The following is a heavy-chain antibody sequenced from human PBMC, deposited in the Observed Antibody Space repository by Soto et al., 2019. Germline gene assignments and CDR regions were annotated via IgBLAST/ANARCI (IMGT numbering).Heavy chain of an antibody. Sequence: PSETLSLTCTVSGGSISSYYWSWIRQPPGKGLEWIGYIYYSGSTNYNPSLKSRVTISVDTSKNQFSLKLSSVTAADTAVYYCARSGYSYGYNYYYGMDVWGQGTTVTGSS. CDR2: IYYSGST. CDR1: GGSISSYY. D-gene: IGHD5-18*01. V-gene: IGHV4-59*01. CDR3: ARSGYSYGYNYYYGMDV. J-gene: IGHJ6*02.